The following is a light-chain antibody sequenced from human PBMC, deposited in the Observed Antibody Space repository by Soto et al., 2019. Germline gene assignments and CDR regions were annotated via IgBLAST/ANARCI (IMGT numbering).Light chain of an antibody. CDR2: EVS. CDR3: SSYTSSSTLVV. Sequence: QSALTQPASVSGSPGQSITISCTXTXSDXGGYNYVSWYQQHPGKAPKLMIYEVSNRPSGVSNRFSGSKSGNTASLTISGLQAEDEADYYCSSYTSSSTLVVFGGGTKLTVL. J-gene: IGLJ2*01. CDR1: XSDXGGYNY. V-gene: IGLV2-14*01.